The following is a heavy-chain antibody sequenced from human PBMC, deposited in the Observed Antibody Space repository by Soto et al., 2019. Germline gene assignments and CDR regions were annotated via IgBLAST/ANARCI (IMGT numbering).Heavy chain of an antibody. D-gene: IGHD2-2*02. CDR2: ISSSSSTI. V-gene: IGHV3-48*01. CDR1: GFTFSSYS. CDR3: ARDDPLRCSSTSCYRSEYYFDY. Sequence: GGSLRLSCAASGFTFSSYSMNWVRQAPGKGLEWVSYISSSSSTIYYADSVKGRFTISRDNAKNALYLQMNSLRAEDTAVDYCARDDPLRCSSTSCYRSEYYFDYWGQGTLVTVSS. J-gene: IGHJ4*02.